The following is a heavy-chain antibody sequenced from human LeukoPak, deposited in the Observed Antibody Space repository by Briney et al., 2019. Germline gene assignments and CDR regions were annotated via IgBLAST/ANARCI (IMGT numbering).Heavy chain of an antibody. J-gene: IGHJ5*02. CDR3: ARRGSGRYNWFDP. Sequence: SETLSLTCAVPGYSISSSNWWGWIRQPPGKGLEWIGYIYYSGSTYYNASLKSRVTLSVDTSKNQFSLKLNSVTAVDTAVYYCARRGSGRYNWFDPWGQGTLVTVSS. CDR2: IYYSGST. CDR1: GYSISSSNW. D-gene: IGHD3-10*01. V-gene: IGHV4-28*01.